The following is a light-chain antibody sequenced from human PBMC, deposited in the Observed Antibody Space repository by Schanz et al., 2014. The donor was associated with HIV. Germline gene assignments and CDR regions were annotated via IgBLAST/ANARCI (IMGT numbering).Light chain of an antibody. J-gene: IGLJ3*02. Sequence: QSVLTQPPSVSGAPGQRITISCTGSSSTIGAGYDVHWYQQVPGTAPKLLIYENNHRPSGVPDRISGSRSATSASLAITGLQAEDEADYYCSAWDDSLNGWVFGGGTKLTVL. CDR2: ENN. V-gene: IGLV1-40*01. CDR1: SSTIGAGYD. CDR3: SAWDDSLNGWV.